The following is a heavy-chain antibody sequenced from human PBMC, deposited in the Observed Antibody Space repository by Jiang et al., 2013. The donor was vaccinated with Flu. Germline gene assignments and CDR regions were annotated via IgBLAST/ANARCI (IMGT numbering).Heavy chain of an antibody. CDR2: ISYDGSNK. J-gene: IGHJ6*02. V-gene: IGHV3-30-3*01. Sequence: VQPGRSLRLSCAASGFTFSSYAMHWVRQAPGKGLEWVAVISYDGSNKYYADSVKGRFTISRDNSKNTLYLQMNSLRAEDTAVYYCARDVPSGSYNDGDYYYYYGMDVWGQGTTVTVSS. CDR3: ARDVPSGSYNDGDYYYYYGMDV. D-gene: IGHD1-26*01. CDR1: GFTFSSYA.